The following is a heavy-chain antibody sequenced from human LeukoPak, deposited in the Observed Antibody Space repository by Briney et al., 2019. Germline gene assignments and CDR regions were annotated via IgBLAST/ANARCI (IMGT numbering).Heavy chain of an antibody. CDR3: ARGYYDSSGYYFGHY. CDR2: IIPIFGTA. Sequence: SVKVSCKASGGTFSSYAISWVRQAPGQGLEWMGGIIPIFGTANYAQKFQGRVTITADESTSTAYMELSSLRSEDTAVYYCARGYYDSSGYYFGHYWGQGTLVTVSS. V-gene: IGHV1-69*13. J-gene: IGHJ4*02. CDR1: GGTFSSYA. D-gene: IGHD3-22*01.